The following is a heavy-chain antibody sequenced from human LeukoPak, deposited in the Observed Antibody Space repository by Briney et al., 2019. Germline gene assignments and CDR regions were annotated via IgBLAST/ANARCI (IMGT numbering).Heavy chain of an antibody. J-gene: IGHJ4*02. CDR2: IYSDGDT. CDR1: GLTISFNY. CDR3: ARDVRATVY. V-gene: IGHV3-66*01. D-gene: IGHD1-26*01. Sequence: GGSLRLSCAASGLTISFNYMTWVRQAPGKGLEWVSVIYSDGDTDYADSVKGRFIISRDNSKNTLYLQMNSLRAEDTAVYYCARDVRATVYWGQGTLVTVSS.